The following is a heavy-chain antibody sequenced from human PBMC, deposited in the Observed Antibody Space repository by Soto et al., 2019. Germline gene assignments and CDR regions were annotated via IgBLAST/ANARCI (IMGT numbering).Heavy chain of an antibody. J-gene: IGHJ6*02. V-gene: IGHV3-30*18. CDR2: ISYDGSNK. D-gene: IGHD6-19*01. Sequence: GGSLRLSCAASGFTFSSYGMHWVRQAPGKGLEWVAVISYDGSNKYYAETVKGRFTISRDNSKNTLYLQMNSLRAEDTAVYYCAKVRYSSGWYLYGMDVWGQGTTVTVSS. CDR1: GFTFSSYG. CDR3: AKVRYSSGWYLYGMDV.